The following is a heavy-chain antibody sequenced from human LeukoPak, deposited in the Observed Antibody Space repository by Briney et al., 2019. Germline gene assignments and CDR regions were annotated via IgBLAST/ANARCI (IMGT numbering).Heavy chain of an antibody. Sequence: SETLSLTCTVSGYSISSGYYWGWIRQPPGKGLEWIGSIYHSGSTHYNPSLKSRVTISVDTSKNQFSLKLSSVTAADTAVYYCARSYSSSWFPEAFDIWGQGTMVTVSS. V-gene: IGHV4-38-2*02. CDR2: IYHSGST. D-gene: IGHD6-13*01. CDR3: ARSYSSSWFPEAFDI. CDR1: GYSISSGYY. J-gene: IGHJ3*02.